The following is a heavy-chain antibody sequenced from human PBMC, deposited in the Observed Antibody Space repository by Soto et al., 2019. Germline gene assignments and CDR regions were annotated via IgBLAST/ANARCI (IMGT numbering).Heavy chain of an antibody. CDR2: IIPIFGTA. CDR1: GGTFSSYA. D-gene: IGHD5-18*01. J-gene: IGHJ6*02. Sequence: QVQLVQSGAEVKKPGSSVKVYCKASGGTFSSYAISWVRQAPGQGLEWMGGIIPIFGTANYAQKFQGIVTITEDKSTSTAYMELSSLSSADTAVYYCARDLTAMVTRYGMDVWGQGTTVTVSS. CDR3: ARDLTAMVTRYGMDV. V-gene: IGHV1-69*06.